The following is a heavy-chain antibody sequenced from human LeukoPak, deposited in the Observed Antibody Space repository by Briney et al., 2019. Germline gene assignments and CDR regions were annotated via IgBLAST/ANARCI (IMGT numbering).Heavy chain of an antibody. V-gene: IGHV3-30*03. Sequence: PGGSLRLSCAASGFTFSSYGMHWVRQAPGKGLEWVAVISYDGSNKYYADSVKGRFTISRDNAKNSLYLQMNSLRAEDTAVYYCARGWYSSSSVPYWGQGTLVTVSS. J-gene: IGHJ4*02. CDR2: ISYDGSNK. D-gene: IGHD6-6*01. CDR3: ARGWYSSSSVPY. CDR1: GFTFSSYG.